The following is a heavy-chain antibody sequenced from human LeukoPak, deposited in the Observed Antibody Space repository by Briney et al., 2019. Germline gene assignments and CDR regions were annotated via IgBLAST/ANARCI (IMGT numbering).Heavy chain of an antibody. CDR3: ARGSIVGSSWSRFDY. CDR2: INHSGST. J-gene: IGHJ4*02. V-gene: IGHV4-34*01. D-gene: IGHD6-13*01. Sequence: SETLSLTCAVYGGSFSGYYWSWIRQPPGKGLEWIGEINHSGSTNYNPSLKSRVTISVDTSKNQFSLKLSSVTAADTAVYYCARGSIVGSSWSRFDYWGQGTLVTVSS. CDR1: GGSFSGYY.